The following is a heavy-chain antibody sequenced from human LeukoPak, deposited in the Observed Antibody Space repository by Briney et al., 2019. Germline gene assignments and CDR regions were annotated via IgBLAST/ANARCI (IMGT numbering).Heavy chain of an antibody. D-gene: IGHD4-23*01. CDR2: INPNSGGT. J-gene: IGHJ3*02. CDR3: ATPTVGTSRFDGFDI. V-gene: IGHV1-2*02. CDR1: GYTFTGYY. Sequence: ASVKVSCKASGYTFTGYYMHWVRQAPGLGLEWMGCINPNSGGTNYAQRFQGRVTMTRDTSISTAYMELSRLRSDDTAVYYCATPTVGTSRFDGFDIWGQGTMVTVSP.